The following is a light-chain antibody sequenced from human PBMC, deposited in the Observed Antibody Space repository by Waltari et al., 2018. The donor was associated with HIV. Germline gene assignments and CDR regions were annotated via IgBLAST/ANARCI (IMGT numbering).Light chain of an antibody. V-gene: IGLV2-11*01. CDR1: SSDVGSSDY. J-gene: IGLJ2*01. CDR2: DVS. Sequence: QSALTQPRSVSGSPGPSVTISCTGTSSDVGSSDYVSWYQQHPGKAPKLIIYDVSQRPSGVPDRFSGSKSGDTASLTISGLQGEDEAEYYCCSYAGAYTVILGGGTKLTVL. CDR3: CSYAGAYTVI.